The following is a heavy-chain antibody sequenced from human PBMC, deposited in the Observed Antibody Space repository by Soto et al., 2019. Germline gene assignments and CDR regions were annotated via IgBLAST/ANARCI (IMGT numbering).Heavy chain of an antibody. J-gene: IGHJ6*02. CDR1: GGTFNRYA. V-gene: IGHV1-69*01. CDR2: IIPIFGIG. D-gene: IGHD3-3*01. Sequence: QVQLVQSGAEVKKPGSSVKVSCKASGGTFNRYAISWVRQAPGQGLEWMGGIIPIFGIGNDAQRFQGRVTITADESTGTAYMELSSLRSEDTGVYYCARSAITLFGVVSIPPHYYSEMDVWGQGTTVTVSS. CDR3: ARSAITLFGVVSIPPHYYSEMDV.